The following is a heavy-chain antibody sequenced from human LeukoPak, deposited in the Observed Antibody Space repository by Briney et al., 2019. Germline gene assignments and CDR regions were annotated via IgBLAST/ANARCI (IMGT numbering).Heavy chain of an antibody. Sequence: VRVSCKASGGTFSSYAISWVRQAPGQGLEWMGGIIPIFGTANYAQKFQGRVTITTDESTSTAYMELSSLRSEDTAVYYCARGAHDYGDYSRDYWGQGTLVTVSS. D-gene: IGHD4-17*01. CDR2: IIPIFGTA. CDR1: GGTFSSYA. V-gene: IGHV1-69*05. CDR3: ARGAHDYGDYSRDY. J-gene: IGHJ4*02.